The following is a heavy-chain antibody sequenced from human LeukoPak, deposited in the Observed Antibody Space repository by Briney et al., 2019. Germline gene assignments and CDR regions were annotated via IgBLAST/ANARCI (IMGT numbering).Heavy chain of an antibody. V-gene: IGHV4-59*08. CDR2: IYYSGST. J-gene: IGHJ6*02. Sequence: PSDTLSLTCTVSGGPISNFYWNWIRQPPGKALEWIGYIYYSGSTDYNPSLKSRVAISVDTSKNQFSLKLTSMTAADTAVYYCARFKISYYGMDVWGQGTTVTVSS. CDR3: ARFKISYYGMDV. CDR1: GGPISNFY.